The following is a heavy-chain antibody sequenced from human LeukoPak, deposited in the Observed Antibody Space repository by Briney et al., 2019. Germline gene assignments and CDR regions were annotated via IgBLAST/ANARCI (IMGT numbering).Heavy chain of an antibody. CDR1: GYSFTSYW. J-gene: IGHJ4*02. CDR3: ARSLGYCSGGSCYSFAY. Sequence: GESLKISCKGSGYSFTSYWIGWVHQMPGKGLEWMGIIYPGDSDTRYSPSFQGQVTISADKPISTAYLQWSSLKASDTAMYYCARSLGYCSGGSCYSFAYWGQGTLVTVSS. CDR2: IYPGDSDT. D-gene: IGHD2-15*01. V-gene: IGHV5-51*07.